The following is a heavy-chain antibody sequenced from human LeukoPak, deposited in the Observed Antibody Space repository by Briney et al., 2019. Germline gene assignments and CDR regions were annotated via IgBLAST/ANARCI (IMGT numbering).Heavy chain of an antibody. J-gene: IGHJ4*02. V-gene: IGHV1-46*01. D-gene: IGHD5-18*01. CDR1: GYTFTSYY. Sequence: ASVKVSCKASGYTFTSYYIHWMRQAPGQGLEWMGVIDPSGGSRSFAQKFQGRVTMTRDTSTSTVYMELRSLRSEDAAVYYCANDDTAIGPLDYWGQGTLVTVSS. CDR3: ANDDTAIGPLDY. CDR2: IDPSGGSR.